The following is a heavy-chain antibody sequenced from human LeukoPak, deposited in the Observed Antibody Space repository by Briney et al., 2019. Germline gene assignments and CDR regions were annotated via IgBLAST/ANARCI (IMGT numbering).Heavy chain of an antibody. D-gene: IGHD2-8*01. J-gene: IGHJ4*02. V-gene: IGHV3-30*04. CDR1: GFTFSSYA. CDR3: ARALSLGIVLMADPLDY. CDR2: ISYDGSNK. Sequence: GGSLRLSCAASGFTFSSYAMHWVRQAPGKGLEWVAVISYDGSNKYYADSVKGRFTISRDNSKNTLYLQMNSLRAEDTAVYYCARALSLGIVLMADPLDYWGQGTLVTVSS.